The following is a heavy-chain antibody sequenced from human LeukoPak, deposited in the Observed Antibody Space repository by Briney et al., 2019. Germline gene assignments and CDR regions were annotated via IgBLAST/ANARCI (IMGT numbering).Heavy chain of an antibody. J-gene: IGHJ6*02. CDR1: GYTFTSYY. CDR2: INPSGGST. D-gene: IGHD1-1*01. Sequence: ASVKVSCKASGYTFTSYYMHWVRQAPGQGLEWMGIINPSGGSTSYAQKFQGRVTMTRDTSTSTVYMELSSLRSEDTAVYYCARGHLSNWQQGPNYYYYGMDVWGQETTVTVSS. V-gene: IGHV1-46*01. CDR3: ARGHLSNWQQGPNYYYYGMDV.